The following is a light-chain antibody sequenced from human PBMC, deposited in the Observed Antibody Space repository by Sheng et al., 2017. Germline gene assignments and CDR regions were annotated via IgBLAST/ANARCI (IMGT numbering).Light chain of an antibody. CDR3: QSYDERNLWV. CDR1: SGSIGSKY. V-gene: IGLV6-57*01. J-gene: IGLJ3*02. CDR2: KDK. Sequence: NFMLTQPHSVSGSPGKTINISCTRSSGSIGSKYVQWYQQRPGSSPTTLIYKDKERPSGVPDRFSGSIDISSNSASLTISSLKAEDEADYYCQSYDERNLWVFGGGTRMTVL.